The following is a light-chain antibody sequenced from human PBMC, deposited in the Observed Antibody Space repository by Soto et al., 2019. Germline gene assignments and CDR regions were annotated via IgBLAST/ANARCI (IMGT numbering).Light chain of an antibody. CDR2: DAS. CDR3: QQYNTYST. Sequence: DIRMTQSPSSLSASVGDTVTSTSRASQSISSHLNWYQQKPGKAPNPRIYDASSLKSGVPARLSGSGSGTEFTLTISSMQPDDFATYYCQQYNTYSTFGQGTRLEIK. J-gene: IGKJ5*01. CDR1: QSISSH. V-gene: IGKV1-5*01.